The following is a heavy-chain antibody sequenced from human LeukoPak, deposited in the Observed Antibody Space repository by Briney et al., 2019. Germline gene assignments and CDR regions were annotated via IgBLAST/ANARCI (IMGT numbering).Heavy chain of an antibody. D-gene: IGHD3-10*01. CDR1: GFTFSSYG. Sequence: GGSLRLSCAASGFTFSSYGMHWVRQAPGKGLEWVAVISYDGSNKYYADSVKSRFTISRDNSKNTLYLQMNSLRAEDTAVYYCAKDLDRKRNYYGSGSYFSEIYYYYYGMDVWGQGTTVTVSS. CDR3: AKDLDRKRNYYGSGSYFSEIYYYYYGMDV. J-gene: IGHJ6*02. CDR2: ISYDGSNK. V-gene: IGHV3-30*18.